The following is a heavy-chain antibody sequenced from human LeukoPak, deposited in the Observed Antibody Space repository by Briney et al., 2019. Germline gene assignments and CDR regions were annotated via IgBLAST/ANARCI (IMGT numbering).Heavy chain of an antibody. CDR2: IKSDRST. D-gene: IGHD3-22*01. CDR1: GFTFSSYW. V-gene: IGHV3-74*01. CDR3: ARAPSEIGGYYPEYFRH. J-gene: IGHJ1*01. Sequence: GGSLRLSCAASGFTFSSYWKHWVRQAPGEGLVWVSHIKSDRSTWYADSVKGRFTISRDNAKNTVYLQMNSLRAEDTGVYYCARAPSEIGGYYPEYFRHWGQGTLVTVSP.